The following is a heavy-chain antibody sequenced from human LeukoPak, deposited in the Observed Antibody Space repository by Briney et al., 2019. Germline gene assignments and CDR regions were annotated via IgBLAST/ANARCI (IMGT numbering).Heavy chain of an antibody. CDR1: GYTFTSYY. D-gene: IGHD6-13*01. J-gene: IGHJ6*02. CDR2: INPSGGST. Sequence: ASVKVSCKASGYTFTSYYMHWVRQAPGQGLEWMGIINPSGGSTSYAQKFQGRVTITADESTSTAYMELSSLRSEDTAVYYCARGPLYSSGWYPSLYYYYYGMDVWGQGTTVTVSS. CDR3: ARGPLYSSGWYPSLYYYYYGMDV. V-gene: IGHV1-46*01.